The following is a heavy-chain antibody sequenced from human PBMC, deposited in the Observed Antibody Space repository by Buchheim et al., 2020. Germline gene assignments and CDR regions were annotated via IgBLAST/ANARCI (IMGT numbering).Heavy chain of an antibody. Sequence: QVQLVQSGAEVKKPGASVKVSCKASGYTFTSYDINWVRQATGQGLEWMGWMNPNSGNTGYAQKFQGRVTMTRNTSISTPYMELSSLRSEDTAVYYGARVGYDFWSGYLYYYYYGMDVWGQGTT. CDR3: ARVGYDFWSGYLYYYYYGMDV. V-gene: IGHV1-8*01. CDR2: MNPNSGNT. D-gene: IGHD3-3*01. J-gene: IGHJ6*02. CDR1: GYTFTSYD.